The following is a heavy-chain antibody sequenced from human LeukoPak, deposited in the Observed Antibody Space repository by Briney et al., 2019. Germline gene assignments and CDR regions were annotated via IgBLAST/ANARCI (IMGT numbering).Heavy chain of an antibody. Sequence: GASVNVSCTASGYTFSSYGLTWMRQVTGQGLEWMGWIRAYDGDTNYAQKFQGRVTMTTDTSTSTAYMELRSLRSDDTAVYYCARCGDNYRDYWGQGTLVTVSS. J-gene: IGHJ4*02. CDR3: ARCGDNYRDY. D-gene: IGHD4-11*01. CDR1: GYTFSSYG. CDR2: IRAYDGDT. V-gene: IGHV1-18*01.